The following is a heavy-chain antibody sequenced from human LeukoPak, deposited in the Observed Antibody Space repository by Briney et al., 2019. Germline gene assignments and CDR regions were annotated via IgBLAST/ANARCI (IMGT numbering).Heavy chain of an antibody. Sequence: GRSLRLSCAASGSTFSSYAMHWVRQAPGKGLEWVAVISYDGSNKYYADSVKGRFTISRDNSKNTLYLQMNSLRAEDTAVYYCARASGRFLEWLLYDPLDYWGQGTLVTVSS. V-gene: IGHV3-30-3*01. CDR1: GSTFSSYA. D-gene: IGHD3-3*01. CDR3: ARASGRFLEWLLYDPLDY. CDR2: ISYDGSNK. J-gene: IGHJ4*02.